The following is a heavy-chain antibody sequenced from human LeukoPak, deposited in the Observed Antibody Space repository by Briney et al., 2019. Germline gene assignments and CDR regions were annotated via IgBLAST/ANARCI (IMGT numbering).Heavy chain of an antibody. J-gene: IGHJ4*02. CDR2: ISHSGST. D-gene: IGHD3-16*01. V-gene: IGHV4-38-2*02. CDR1: GYSISNGYY. CDR3: AREGGPPWGPQEVDY. Sequence: PSETLSLTCTVSGYSISNGYYWSWIRQPPGKGLEWIGSISHSGSTSYNSSLKSRVTISVDTSKNQFSLKLSSVTAADTAVYYCAREGGPPWGPQEVDYWGQGTLVTVSS.